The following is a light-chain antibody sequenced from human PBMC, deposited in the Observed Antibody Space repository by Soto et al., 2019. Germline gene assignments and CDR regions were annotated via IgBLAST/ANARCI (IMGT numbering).Light chain of an antibody. CDR2: NSY. V-gene: IGLV1-44*01. Sequence: QSALTQPPSASGTPGQRVTISCSGSSSNIGSKTVNWYQQLPGTVPKLLIYNSYQRPSGVPDRFSGSKSGTSASLAISGLQSEDEADYYCAAWDASRNGYVFGAGTKVTVL. J-gene: IGLJ1*01. CDR1: SSNIGSKT. CDR3: AAWDASRNGYV.